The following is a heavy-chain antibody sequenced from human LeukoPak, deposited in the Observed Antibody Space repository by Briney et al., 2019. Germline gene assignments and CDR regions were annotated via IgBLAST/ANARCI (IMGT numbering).Heavy chain of an antibody. D-gene: IGHD6-19*01. CDR2: IYYTGST. Sequence: SETLSLTCTVSGGSISSSRYYWGWIRQPPGRGLEWIGTIYYTGSTYYNPSLKSRVTISLDTSKNEFSLKLTSVTAPGTAMYYCARHAVEQWLVYFDYWGQGTLVTVSS. J-gene: IGHJ4*02. CDR3: ARHAVEQWLVYFDY. V-gene: IGHV4-39*01. CDR1: GGSISSSRYY.